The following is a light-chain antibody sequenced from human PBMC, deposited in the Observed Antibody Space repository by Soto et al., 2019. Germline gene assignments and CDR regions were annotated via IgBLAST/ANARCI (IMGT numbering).Light chain of an antibody. CDR2: GAS. Sequence: IVLTQSPATLSLSPGERATLSCRASQGVSRYLAWYQQKPGQAPRLLIYGASNSATGIPARFSGSGSGTDFTLTISRLAPLDFAHFYCQQRYTRRTFGQGTKLEIK. CDR1: QGVSRY. CDR3: QQRYTRRT. V-gene: IGKV3-11*01. J-gene: IGKJ2*01.